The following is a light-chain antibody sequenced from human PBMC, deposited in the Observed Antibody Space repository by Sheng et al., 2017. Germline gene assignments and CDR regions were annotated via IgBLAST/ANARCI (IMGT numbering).Light chain of an antibody. CDR1: SGSVSTSYY. CDR2: TTS. Sequence: QTVVTQEPSFSVSPGGTVTLTCGLSSGSVSTSYYPSWYQQTPGQAPRTLIYTTSTRSSGVPDRFSGSILGNKAALTITGAQADDESHFYCLLYMGSGISVFGGGTKLTVL. CDR3: LLYMGSGISV. V-gene: IGLV8-61*01. J-gene: IGLJ3*02.